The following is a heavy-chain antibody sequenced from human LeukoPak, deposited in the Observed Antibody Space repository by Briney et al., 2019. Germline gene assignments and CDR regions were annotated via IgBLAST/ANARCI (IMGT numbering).Heavy chain of an antibody. V-gene: IGHV3-21*04. J-gene: IGHJ4*02. Sequence: GGSLRLSCAASGFTFSSYSMNWVRQAPGKGLEWVSSISSSSSYIYYADSVKGRFTISRDNAKNSLYLQMNSLRAEDTAVYYCARDAFPRGGRVIGSSSLWGIDYWGQGTLVTVSS. CDR3: ARDAFPRGGRVIGSSSLWGIDY. CDR2: ISSSSSYI. CDR1: GFTFSSYS. D-gene: IGHD6-6*01.